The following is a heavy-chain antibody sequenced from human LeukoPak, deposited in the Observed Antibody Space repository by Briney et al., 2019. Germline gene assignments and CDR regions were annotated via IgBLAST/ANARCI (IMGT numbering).Heavy chain of an antibody. V-gene: IGHV3-48*03. D-gene: IGHD6-19*01. J-gene: IGHJ4*02. CDR1: GFTFSSYE. Sequence: GGSLRLSCAASGFTFSSYEMNWVRQAPGKGLEWASYISSSGSTIYYADSVKGRFTISRDNAKNSLYLQMNSLRAEDTAVYYCAGVDSSGWYGGFDYWGQGTLVTVSS. CDR2: ISSSGSTI. CDR3: AGVDSSGWYGGFDY.